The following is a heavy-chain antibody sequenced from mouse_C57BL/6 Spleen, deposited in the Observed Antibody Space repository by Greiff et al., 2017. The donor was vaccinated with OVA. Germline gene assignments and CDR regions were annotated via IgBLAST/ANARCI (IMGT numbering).Heavy chain of an antibody. V-gene: IGHV2-9-1*01. D-gene: IGHD1-1*01. J-gene: IGHJ1*03. CDR1: GFSLTSYA. CDR2: IWTGGGT. Sequence: QVQLKESGPGLVAPSQSLSITCTVSGFSLTSYAISWVRQPPGKGLEWLGVIWTGGGTNYNSALKSRLSISKDNSKSQVFLKMNSLQTDDTARYYCVSYYYGSSYENWYFDVWGTGTTVTVSS. CDR3: VSYYYGSSYENWYFDV.